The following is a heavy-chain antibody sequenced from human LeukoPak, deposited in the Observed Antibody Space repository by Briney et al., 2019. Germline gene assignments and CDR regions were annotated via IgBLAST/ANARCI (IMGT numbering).Heavy chain of an antibody. CDR3: AKDVSGSIDS. D-gene: IGHD5/OR15-5a*01. J-gene: IGHJ4*02. CDR2: ISGDGGRT. CDR1: GFIFCDYN. V-gene: IGHV3-43*02. Sequence: GGSLRLSCAASGFIFCDYNMQWVRQVPGKGLEWVSIISGDGGRTSYADSVKGRVTISRDNSKNSLYLQMNSLRTEDTAFYYCAKDVSGSIDSWGQGTLVTVSS.